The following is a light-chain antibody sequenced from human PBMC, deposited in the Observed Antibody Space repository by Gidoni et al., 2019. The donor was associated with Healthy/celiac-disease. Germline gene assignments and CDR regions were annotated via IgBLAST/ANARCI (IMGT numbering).Light chain of an antibody. CDR2: AAS. CDR3: QPSYSTPRT. V-gene: IGKV1-39*01. J-gene: IGKJ1*01. CDR1: QSISSY. Sequence: DIQMTQSPSSLSASVGDRVTITCRASQSISSYLNWYQQKPGKAPKLLLYAASSLQSGVPSRFSGSGSGTDFHLTISSLQPEDFATYYCQPSYSTPRTFGQGTKVEIK.